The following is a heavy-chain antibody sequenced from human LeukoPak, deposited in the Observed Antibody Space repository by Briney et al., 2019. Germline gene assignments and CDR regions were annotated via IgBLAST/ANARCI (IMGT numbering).Heavy chain of an antibody. CDR1: GYTFTDYY. J-gene: IGHJ4*02. CDR3: ARAAHDYGDYGFDY. D-gene: IGHD4-17*01. Sequence: ASVRVSCKASGYTFTDYYLHWVRQAPGHGLEWMGWINPNSGGTNYAQKFQGRVTMTRDTSITTAYMELNRLRSDDTAVYYCARAAHDYGDYGFDYWGQGTLVTVSS. V-gene: IGHV1-2*02. CDR2: INPNSGGT.